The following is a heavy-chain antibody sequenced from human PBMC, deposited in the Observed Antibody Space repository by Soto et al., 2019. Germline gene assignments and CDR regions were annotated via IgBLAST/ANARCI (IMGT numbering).Heavy chain of an antibody. CDR3: AGDKDRQQLGGNYSCGIDV. Sequence: QVQLVQSGAEVTKPGSSVTVSCKASGGTFGKSAISWVRQAPRQGLEWMGGIIPIFPTPDYAQKFQGRVTITEAEATTTSYLELTSRRSEDTAVYYCAGDKDRQQLGGNYSCGIDVWGQGTTVTVSS. D-gene: IGHD3-16*02. CDR2: IIPIFPTP. V-gene: IGHV1-69*12. J-gene: IGHJ6*02. CDR1: GGTFGKSA.